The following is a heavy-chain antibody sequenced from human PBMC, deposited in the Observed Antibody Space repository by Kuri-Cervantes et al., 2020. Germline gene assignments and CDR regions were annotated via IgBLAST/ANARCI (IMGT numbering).Heavy chain of an antibody. CDR2: ISYDGSNK. J-gene: IGHJ5*02. D-gene: IGHD3-22*01. Sequence: GESLKISCAASGFTFSSYAMHWVRQAPGKGLEWVAVISYDGSNKYYADSVKGRFTISRDNSKNTLYLQMNSLKTEDTAVYYCTTKGYYDSSGHYLPWDLDPWGQGTLVTVSS. CDR1: GFTFSSYA. CDR3: TTKGYYDSSGHYLPWDLDP. V-gene: IGHV3-30-3*01.